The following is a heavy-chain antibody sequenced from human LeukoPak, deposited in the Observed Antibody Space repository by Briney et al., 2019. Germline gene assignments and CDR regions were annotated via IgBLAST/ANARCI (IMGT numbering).Heavy chain of an antibody. CDR1: GFSFSRYA. J-gene: IGHJ1*01. D-gene: IGHD3-22*01. CDR3: ARAMSYFQH. Sequence: GGSLRLSCVGSGFSFSRYAMSWVRQAPGKGLEWVASIHYISDGPYYADSVEGRFTISRDNSKNTLYLQMNSLRAEDTAVYYCARAMSYFQHWGQGTLVTVSS. CDR2: IHYISDGP. V-gene: IGHV3-23*01.